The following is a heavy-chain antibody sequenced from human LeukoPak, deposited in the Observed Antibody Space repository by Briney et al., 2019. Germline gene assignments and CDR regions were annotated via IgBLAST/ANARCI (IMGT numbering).Heavy chain of an antibody. CDR2: ISGSGGST. Sequence: GRSLRLSCAASGFTFEDYAMHWVRQAPGKGLEWVSAISGSGGSTYYADSVKGRFTISRDNSKNTLYLQMNSLRAEDTAVYYCARPHSGSYNYETQNDYWGQGTLVTVSS. V-gene: IGHV3-23*01. D-gene: IGHD1-26*01. CDR3: ARPHSGSYNYETQNDY. J-gene: IGHJ4*02. CDR1: GFTFEDYA.